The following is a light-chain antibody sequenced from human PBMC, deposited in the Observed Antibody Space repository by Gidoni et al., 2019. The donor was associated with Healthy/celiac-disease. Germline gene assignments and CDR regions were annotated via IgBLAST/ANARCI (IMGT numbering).Light chain of an antibody. V-gene: IGKV1-33*01. Sequence: DIQMTQSPSYLSASVGDRVTSTCQASQDISHYLNWYKQKPGKAPKLLIYDASNLETGVPSRFSGSGSVTDFTFTISRLQPEDIATYYCQQYDNLPLTFGGGTKVEIK. CDR1: QDISHY. J-gene: IGKJ4*01. CDR3: QQYDNLPLT. CDR2: DAS.